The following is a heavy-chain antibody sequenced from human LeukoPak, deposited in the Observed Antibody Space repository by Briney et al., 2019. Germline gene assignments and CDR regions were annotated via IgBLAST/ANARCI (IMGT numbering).Heavy chain of an antibody. CDR1: GFTFSSYD. V-gene: IGHV3-13*01. CDR2: IGTAGDT. J-gene: IGHJ4*02. CDR3: ASDDSSGLDY. Sequence: GGSLRLSCAAPGFTFSSYDMHWVRQPTGKGLEWVSAIGTAGDTYYSHSVKGRFTISRENAKNSLYLQMNSLRAEDTAVYYCASDDSSGLDYWGQGTLVTVSS. D-gene: IGHD3-22*01.